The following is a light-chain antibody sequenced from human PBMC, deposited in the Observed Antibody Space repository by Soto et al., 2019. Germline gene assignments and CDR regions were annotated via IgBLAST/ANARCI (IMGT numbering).Light chain of an antibody. CDR3: QHYNTYSST. V-gene: IGKV1-5*01. CDR1: QGISNW. CDR2: DAS. J-gene: IGKJ1*01. Sequence: DIQMTQSPSSVSASVGDRVTITCRASQGISNWLAWYQQKPGKAPNLLIYDASSLEGGVPSRFSGSGSGTEFTLTISSLQPDDFATYYCQHYNTYSSTFGQGTKVEIK.